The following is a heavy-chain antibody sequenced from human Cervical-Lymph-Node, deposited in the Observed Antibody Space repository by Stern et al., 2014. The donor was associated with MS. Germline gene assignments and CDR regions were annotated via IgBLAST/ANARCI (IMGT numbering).Heavy chain of an antibody. CDR3: ARGAYASGWYHYGMDV. CDR2: IGSAGDT. D-gene: IGHD6-19*01. Sequence: VQLVESGGGLVQPGGSLRLSCAASGFSFSSYDMLWVRQAPGEGLEWVSAIGSAGDTYYLGSVKGRFTISREDAKNSFFLQMSNLKVEDTAVYYCARGAYASGWYHYGMDVWGHGTAVTVAS. V-gene: IGHV3-13*01. J-gene: IGHJ6*02. CDR1: GFSFSSYD.